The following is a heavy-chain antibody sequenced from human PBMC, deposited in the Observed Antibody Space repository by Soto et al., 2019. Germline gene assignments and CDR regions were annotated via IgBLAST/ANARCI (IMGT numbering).Heavy chain of an antibody. CDR2: SSWNSGSI. Sequence: EVQLVESGGGLVQPGRSLRLSCAASGFTFDDYAMHWVRQAPGKGLEWVSGSSWNSGSIGYADSVKGRITISRDNAKNSLYLQMNSLRAEDTALYYCAKDPRIAAAANRGGYFDLWGRGTLVTVSS. D-gene: IGHD6-13*01. CDR3: AKDPRIAAAANRGGYFDL. V-gene: IGHV3-9*01. CDR1: GFTFDDYA. J-gene: IGHJ2*01.